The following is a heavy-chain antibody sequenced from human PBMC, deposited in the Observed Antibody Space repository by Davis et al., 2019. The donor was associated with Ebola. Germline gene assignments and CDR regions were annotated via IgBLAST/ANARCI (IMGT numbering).Heavy chain of an antibody. Sequence: ASVKVSCKASGYTFTSYYMHWVRQAPGQGLEWMGWISAYNGNTNYAQKLQGRVTMTTDTSTSTAYMELRSLRSDDTAVYYCARDSGYCTGGVCYSPYYYVMDVWGQGTTVTVSS. D-gene: IGHD2-8*02. V-gene: IGHV1-18*04. CDR2: ISAYNGNT. J-gene: IGHJ6*02. CDR1: GYTFTSYY. CDR3: ARDSGYCTGGVCYSPYYYVMDV.